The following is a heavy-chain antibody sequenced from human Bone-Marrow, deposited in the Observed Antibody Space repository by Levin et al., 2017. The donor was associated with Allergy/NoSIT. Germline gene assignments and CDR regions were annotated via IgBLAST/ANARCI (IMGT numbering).Heavy chain of an antibody. CDR2: INSSGSDM. Sequence: GGSLRLSCTVSGFTFSIYSINWVRQAPGKGLEWVSSINSSGSDMYYVDSVRGRFTISRDNAKNSLTLQMNSLRAEDTAVYYCARGIIGDVRVAHKEAFDIWGQGTMVSVSS. CDR1: GFTFSIYS. CDR3: ARGIIGDVRVAHKEAFDI. J-gene: IGHJ3*02. V-gene: IGHV3-21*01. D-gene: IGHD2-8*02.